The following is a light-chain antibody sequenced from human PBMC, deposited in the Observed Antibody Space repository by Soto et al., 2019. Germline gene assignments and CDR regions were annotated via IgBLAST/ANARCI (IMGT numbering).Light chain of an antibody. CDR1: QSVSSIF. J-gene: IGKJ4*02. CDR3: QQYGSSPFT. CDR2: GAS. Sequence: EIVMTQSPGTLSSSAGERATLSCRASQSVSSIFIAWYQQKPGQAPRLLIYGASNRATGIPDRFSGSGSGTDFTLTISRLEPEDFAVYYCQQYGSSPFTFGGGTKVEIK. V-gene: IGKV3-20*01.